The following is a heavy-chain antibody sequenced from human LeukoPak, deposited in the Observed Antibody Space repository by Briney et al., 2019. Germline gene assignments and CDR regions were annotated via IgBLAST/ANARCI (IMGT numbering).Heavy chain of an antibody. J-gene: IGHJ4*02. CDR3: AREGSEDYYFDY. V-gene: IGHV1-18*01. CDR1: GYTFTSYG. Sequence: ASVKVSCKXSGYTFTSYGISWLRQAPGQGLEWMGWISAYNGYTNYAQKLQGRVTMTTDTSTSTAYMELRSLRSDDTAVYYCAREGSEDYYFDYWGQGTLVTVSS. CDR2: ISAYNGYT. D-gene: IGHD2-15*01.